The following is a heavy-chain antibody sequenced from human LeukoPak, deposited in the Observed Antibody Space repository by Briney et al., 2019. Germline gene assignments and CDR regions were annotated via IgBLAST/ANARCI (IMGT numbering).Heavy chain of an antibody. D-gene: IGHD6-13*01. CDR2: ISAYNGNT. Sequence: GASVKVSCKASGYTFTSYGISWVRQAPGQGLEWMGWISAYNGNTNYAQKPQGRVTMTTDTSTSTAYMELRSLRSDDTAVYYCAREVVRSWFYGMDVWGQGTTVTVSS. V-gene: IGHV1-18*01. CDR3: AREVVRSWFYGMDV. CDR1: GYTFTSYG. J-gene: IGHJ6*02.